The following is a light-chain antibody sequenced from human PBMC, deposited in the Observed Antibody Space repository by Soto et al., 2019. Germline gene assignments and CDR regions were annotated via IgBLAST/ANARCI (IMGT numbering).Light chain of an antibody. CDR2: ETS. V-gene: IGKV3-20*01. CDR3: QQFGTSPYT. J-gene: IGKJ2*01. CDR1: QTVSNIY. Sequence: ILLTQSPFTLSLSPGDRATLSCRASQTVSNIYLVWYQQRPGQAPRLLIYETSIRASGIPDRFSGSGSGTDFTLTISRLEPEDFAVYWCQQFGTSPYTFGQGTKVDIK.